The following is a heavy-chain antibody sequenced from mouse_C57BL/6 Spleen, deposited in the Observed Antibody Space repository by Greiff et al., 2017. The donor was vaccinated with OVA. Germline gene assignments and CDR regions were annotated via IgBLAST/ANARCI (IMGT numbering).Heavy chain of an antibody. CDR2: IWSDGST. Sequence: VMLVESGPGLVAPSQSLSITCTVSGFSLTSYGVHWVRQPPGKGLEWLVVIWSDGSTTYNSAHKSRLSISKDNSKSQVFLKMNSLQTDDTAMYYCARHESNYQGAMDYWGQGTSVTVSS. D-gene: IGHD2-5*01. CDR3: ARHESNYQGAMDY. V-gene: IGHV2-6-1*01. J-gene: IGHJ4*01. CDR1: GFSLTSYG.